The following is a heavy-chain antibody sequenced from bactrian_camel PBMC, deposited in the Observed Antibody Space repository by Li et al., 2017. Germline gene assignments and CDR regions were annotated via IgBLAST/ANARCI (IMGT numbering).Heavy chain of an antibody. D-gene: IGHD3*01. V-gene: IGHV3S54*01. J-gene: IGHJ4*01. CDR2: IVTLGGTT. CDR1: GSIDGTNC. Sequence: HVQLVESGGGSVQAGGSLRLSCEVSGSIDGTNCIGWFRQYPGKEREGVAAIVTLGGTTYYDDSVTGRFTISQDNAKKTTYLQMDHLRTEDTAMYYCAAGLDGYGWVLLREEWYTYWGQGTQVTVSS. CDR3: AAGLDGYGWVLLREEWYTY.